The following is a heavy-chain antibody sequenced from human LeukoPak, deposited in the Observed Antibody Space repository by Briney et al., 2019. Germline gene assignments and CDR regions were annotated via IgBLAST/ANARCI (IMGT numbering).Heavy chain of an antibody. D-gene: IGHD3-16*01. CDR3: ARWGGHY. CDR2: ISSSSSYI. V-gene: IGHV3-21*01. J-gene: IGHJ4*02. Sequence: GGSLRLSCAVSGFTFSSYAMNWVRQAPGKGLEWVSSISSSSSYIYYADSVKGRYTISRDNAKNSLYLQMNSLRAEDTAVYYCARWGGHYWGQGTLVTVSS. CDR1: GFTFSSYA.